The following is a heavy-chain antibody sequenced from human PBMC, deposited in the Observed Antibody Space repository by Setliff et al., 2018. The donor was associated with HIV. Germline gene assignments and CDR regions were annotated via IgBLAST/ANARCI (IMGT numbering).Heavy chain of an antibody. J-gene: IGHJ4*02. Sequence: LRLSCAASGFSFNTYGMHWVRQAPGMGLEWVAVISYDGSNIHYADSVEGRFTISRDNSKNTLYLQMNSLRVEDTAVYYCAQIWFGGTHFRWGQGTLVTVSS. CDR3: AQIWFGGTHFR. CDR2: ISYDGSNI. V-gene: IGHV3-30*18. D-gene: IGHD3-10*01. CDR1: GFSFNTYG.